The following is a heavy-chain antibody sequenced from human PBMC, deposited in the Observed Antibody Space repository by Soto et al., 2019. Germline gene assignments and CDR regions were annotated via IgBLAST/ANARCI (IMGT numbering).Heavy chain of an antibody. CDR1: GFTFDDYA. V-gene: IGHV3-20*01. CDR2: INWNGRST. Sequence: EVQLVESGGGVVRPGGSLRLSCAAYGFTFDDYAMSWVRQAPGKGLEWVAGINWNGRSTTYADSLKGPFTISRDNAKNSLHLQINSLRAEDTALYICARCISISCYIMAALDYWGQGTLVTVSS. CDR3: ARCISISCYIMAALDY. J-gene: IGHJ4*02. D-gene: IGHD2-2*02.